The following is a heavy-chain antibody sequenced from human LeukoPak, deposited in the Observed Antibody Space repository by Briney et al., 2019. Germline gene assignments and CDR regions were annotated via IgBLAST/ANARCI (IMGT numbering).Heavy chain of an antibody. CDR3: ARSGGSGWYFGINSHYYYMDV. CDR1: GYTFTSYY. V-gene: IGHV1-46*01. D-gene: IGHD6-19*01. Sequence: ASVKVSCKASGYTFTSYYMHWVRQAPGQGLEWMGIINPSGGSTSYAQKFQGRVTMTRDTSTSTVYMELSSLRSEDTALYYCARSGGSGWYFGINSHYYYMDVWGKGTTVTVSS. J-gene: IGHJ6*03. CDR2: INPSGGST.